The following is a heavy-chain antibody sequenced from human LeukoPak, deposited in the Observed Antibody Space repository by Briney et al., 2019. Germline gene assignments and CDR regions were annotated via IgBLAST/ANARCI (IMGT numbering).Heavy chain of an antibody. Sequence: GGSLRLSCAASGFTFSSYDMHWVRQATGKGLEWVSAIGTAGDTYYPGSVKGRFTISRENAKNSLSLQMNSLRAGDTAVYYCARGWGSSGWYNWFDHWGQGTLVTVSS. CDR2: IGTAGDT. CDR3: ARGWGSSGWYNWFDH. J-gene: IGHJ5*02. V-gene: IGHV3-13*01. D-gene: IGHD6-19*01. CDR1: GFTFSSYD.